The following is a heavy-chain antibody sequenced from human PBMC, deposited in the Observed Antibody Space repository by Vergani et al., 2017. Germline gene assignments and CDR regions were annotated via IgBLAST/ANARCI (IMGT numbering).Heavy chain of an antibody. CDR3: TTSQTYYDILTGYYRAHYFDY. CDR1: GFTFSNAW. V-gene: IGHV3-15*01. D-gene: IGHD3-9*01. Sequence: EVQLVESGGGLVQPGGSLRLSCAASGFTFSNAWMSWVRQAPGKGLEWVGRIKSKTDGGTTDYDAPVKGRFTISRDDSKNTLYLQMNSLKTEDTAVYYCTTSQTYYDILTGYYRAHYFDYWGQGTLVTVSS. J-gene: IGHJ4*02. CDR2: IKSKTDGGTT.